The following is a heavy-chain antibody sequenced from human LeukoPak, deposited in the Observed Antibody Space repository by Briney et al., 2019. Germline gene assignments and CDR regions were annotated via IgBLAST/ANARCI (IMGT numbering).Heavy chain of an antibody. CDR1: GGSISSSSYY. CDR2: IYYSGST. CDR3: ARVHYDILTGPDY. J-gene: IGHJ4*02. Sequence: SETLSLTCTVAGGSISSSSYYWGWIRQPPGKGLEWIGSIYYSGSTYYNPSLKSRVTISVDTSKNQFSLKLSSVTAADTAVYYCARVHYDILTGPDYWGQGTLVTVSS. V-gene: IGHV4-39*07. D-gene: IGHD3-9*01.